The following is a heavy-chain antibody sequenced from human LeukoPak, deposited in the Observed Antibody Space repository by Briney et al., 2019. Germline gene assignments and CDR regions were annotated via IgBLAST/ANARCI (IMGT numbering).Heavy chain of an antibody. V-gene: IGHV3-23*01. Sequence: GGSLRLSCATSGFTFRSYSMSWVRPAPGKGLEWVSVISAGCYTKYWGGPVRGRFTDSRDNSKSALYLEMNSLRADDAAVYYCAKYRLAVVPYFDYWGQGTLVTVSS. CDR3: AKYRLAVVPYFDY. D-gene: IGHD2-2*01. CDR1: GFTFRSYS. J-gene: IGHJ4*02. CDR2: ISAGCYTK.